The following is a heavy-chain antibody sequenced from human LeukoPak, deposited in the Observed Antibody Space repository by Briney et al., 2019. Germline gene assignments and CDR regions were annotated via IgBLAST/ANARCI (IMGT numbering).Heavy chain of an antibody. Sequence: GGSLRLSCAASGFTFSSYSMNWVRQAPGKGLEWVSSISSSSSYIYYADSVKGRFTISRDNAKNSLYLQMNSLRAEDTAVYYCARDIGREVAYYDFWSGYYTAFDIWGQGTMVTVSS. V-gene: IGHV3-21*01. CDR3: ARDIGREVAYYDFWSGYYTAFDI. D-gene: IGHD3-3*01. CDR2: ISSSSSYI. J-gene: IGHJ3*02. CDR1: GFTFSSYS.